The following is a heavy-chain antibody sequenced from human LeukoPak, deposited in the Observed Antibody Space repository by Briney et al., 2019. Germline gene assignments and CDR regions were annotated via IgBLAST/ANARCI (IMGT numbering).Heavy chain of an antibody. D-gene: IGHD6-19*01. CDR2: IWYDGSNK. CDR1: GFTFSSYG. J-gene: IGHJ4*02. CDR3: AKGGIAVAEYYFDY. Sequence: GGSLRLSCAASGFTFSSYGMHWVRQAPGKGLEWVAVIWYDGSNKYYADSVKGRFTISRDSSKNTLYLQMNSLRAEDTAVYYCAKGGIAVAEYYFDYWGQGTLVTVSS. V-gene: IGHV3-33*06.